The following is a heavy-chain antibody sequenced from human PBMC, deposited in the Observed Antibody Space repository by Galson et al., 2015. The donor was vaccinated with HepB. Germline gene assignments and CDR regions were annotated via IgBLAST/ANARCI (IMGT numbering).Heavy chain of an antibody. V-gene: IGHV1-46*04. D-gene: IGHD2-8*02. CDR1: GYTFTSYY. Sequence: SVKVSCKASGYTFTSYYMHWVRQAPGQGLEWMGIINPSGGSTSYAQKLQGRVTMTRDTSTSTVYMELSSLRSEDTAVYYCARAGKVLSYYYGMDVWGQGTTVTVSS. CDR2: INPSGGST. J-gene: IGHJ6*02. CDR3: ARAGKVLSYYYGMDV.